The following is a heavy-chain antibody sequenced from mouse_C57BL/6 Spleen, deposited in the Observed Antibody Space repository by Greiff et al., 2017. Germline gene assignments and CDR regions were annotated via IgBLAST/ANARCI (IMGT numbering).Heavy chain of an antibody. CDR1: GYTFTSYW. CDR2: IDPSDSET. V-gene: IGHV1-52*01. D-gene: IGHD1-1*01. J-gene: IGHJ4*01. Sequence: QVQLKQPGAELVRPGSSVKLSCKASGYTFTSYWMHWVKQRPIQGLEWIGNIDPSDSETHYNQKFKDKATLTVYQSSSTAYMQLSSLTSEDSAVYYCARWGYYGSSYYAMDYWGQGTSVTVSS. CDR3: ARWGYYGSSYYAMDY.